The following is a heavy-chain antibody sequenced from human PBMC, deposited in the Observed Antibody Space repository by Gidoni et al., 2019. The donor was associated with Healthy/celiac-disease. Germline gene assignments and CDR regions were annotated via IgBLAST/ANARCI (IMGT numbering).Heavy chain of an antibody. V-gene: IGHV3-73*02. CDR2: IRSEANSYAT. CDR3: TSRDFGIAAAGVPDY. CDR1: GFTFSGPA. Sequence: EVQLVESGGGLVQPGGSLKLSCAASGFTFSGPAMHWVRQASGKGLEWVGRIRSEANSYATAYAASVKGRFTISRDDSKNTAYLQMNSLKTEDTAVYYCTSRDFGIAAAGVPDYWGQGTLVTVSS. D-gene: IGHD6-13*01. J-gene: IGHJ4*02.